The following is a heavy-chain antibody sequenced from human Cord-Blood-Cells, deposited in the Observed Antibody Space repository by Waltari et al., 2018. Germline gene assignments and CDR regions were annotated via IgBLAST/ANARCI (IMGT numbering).Heavy chain of an antibody. D-gene: IGHD3-22*01. CDR1: GGSISSSSYY. J-gene: IGHJ3*02. V-gene: IGHV4-39*01. CDR2: IYYSGST. CDR3: ARPNYDSSGYYHAFDI. Sequence: QLQLQESGPGLVKPSETLSLPCTVSGGSISSSSYYWGWIPQPPGKGLEWIGSIYYSGSTYYNPSLKSRVTISVDTSKNQFSLKLSSVTAADTAVYYCARPNYDSSGYYHAFDIWGQGTMVTVSS.